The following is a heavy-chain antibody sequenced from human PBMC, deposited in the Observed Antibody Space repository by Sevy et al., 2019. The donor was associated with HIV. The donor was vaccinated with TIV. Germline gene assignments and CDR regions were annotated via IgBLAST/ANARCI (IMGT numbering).Heavy chain of an antibody. CDR1: GYTLTKLS. CDR2: FDPEDVET. Sequence: ASVKVSCKVSGYTLTKLSMHWVRQAPGKGLEWMGRFDPEDVETIFAQKFQGRVTMTEDTSTDTAYMELSSLRSEDTAVYYCAAAREYYEDSSGYLDYWGQGTLVTVSS. J-gene: IGHJ4*02. CDR3: AAAREYYEDSSGYLDY. V-gene: IGHV1-24*01. D-gene: IGHD3-22*01.